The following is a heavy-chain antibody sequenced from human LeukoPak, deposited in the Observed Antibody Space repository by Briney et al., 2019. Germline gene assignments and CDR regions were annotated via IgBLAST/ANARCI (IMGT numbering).Heavy chain of an antibody. V-gene: IGHV4-4*02. J-gene: IGHJ4*02. CDR1: GGSISSSNW. D-gene: IGHD6-13*01. CDR3: ARGSGYSSSWYFY. CDR2: IYHSGST. Sequence: SETLSLTCAVSGGSISSSNWWSWVRQPPGKGLEWIGEIYHSGSTNYNPSLKSRVTISVDTSKNQFSLKLSSVTAADTAVYYCARGSGYSSSWYFYWGQGTLVTVSS.